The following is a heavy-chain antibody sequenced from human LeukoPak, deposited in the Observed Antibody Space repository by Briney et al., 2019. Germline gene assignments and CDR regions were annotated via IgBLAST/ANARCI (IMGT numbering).Heavy chain of an antibody. Sequence: SETLSLTCTVSGGSISSSSYYWGWIRQPPGKGLECIGSIYYSGSTYYNPSLKSRVTISVDTSKNQFSLKLSSVTAADTAVYYCARHRTYYYDSSGYGNFDYWGQGTLVTVSS. J-gene: IGHJ4*02. CDR1: GGSISSSSYY. D-gene: IGHD3-22*01. CDR3: ARHRTYYYDSSGYGNFDY. V-gene: IGHV4-39*01. CDR2: IYYSGST.